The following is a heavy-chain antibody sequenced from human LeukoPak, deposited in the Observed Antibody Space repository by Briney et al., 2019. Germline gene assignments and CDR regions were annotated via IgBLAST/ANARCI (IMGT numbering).Heavy chain of an antibody. CDR1: GYTFTGYY. D-gene: IGHD4-17*01. CDR2: INPNSGGT. Sequence: ASVKVSCKAPGYTFTGYYMHWVRQAPGQGLEWMGWINPNSGGTNYARKFQGRVTMTRDTSISTAYMELSRLRSDDTAVYYCARGNDYGDYFDYWGQGTLVTVSS. J-gene: IGHJ4*02. CDR3: ARGNDYGDYFDY. V-gene: IGHV1-2*02.